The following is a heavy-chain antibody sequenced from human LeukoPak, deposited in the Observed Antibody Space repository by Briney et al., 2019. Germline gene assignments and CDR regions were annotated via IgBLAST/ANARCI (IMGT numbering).Heavy chain of an antibody. J-gene: IGHJ6*03. V-gene: IGHV1-2*02. CDR3: ARAGYDFWSGYSYYYYYYMDV. D-gene: IGHD3-3*01. Sequence: GASVRVSCKTSGYSFTAYYIVWVRQAPGQGLEWMGWINPDRGDSNFEQKFQGRISMTRDTPISTAYLELSSLTSDDTALYYCARAGYDFWSGYSYYYYYYMDVWGKGTTVTVSS. CDR1: GYSFTAYY. CDR2: INPDRGDS.